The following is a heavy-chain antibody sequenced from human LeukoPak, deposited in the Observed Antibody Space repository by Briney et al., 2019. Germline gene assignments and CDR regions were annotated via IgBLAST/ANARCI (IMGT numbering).Heavy chain of an antibody. J-gene: IGHJ4*02. Sequence: PSETLSLTCTVSGDSISSYYWSWIRQPAGKGLEWIGRIYSIGSTDYNPSLKSRVTMSVDTSKNQFSLKLSSVSAADTAVYYCARGPWRGGFDYWGQGTLVTVSS. D-gene: IGHD3-3*01. CDR1: GDSISSYY. CDR3: ARGPWRGGFDY. CDR2: IYSIGST. V-gene: IGHV4-4*07.